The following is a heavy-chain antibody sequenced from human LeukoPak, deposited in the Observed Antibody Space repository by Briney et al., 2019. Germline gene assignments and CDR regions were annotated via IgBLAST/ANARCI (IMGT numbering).Heavy chain of an antibody. J-gene: IGHJ6*03. CDR1: GGSISGNY. V-gene: IGHV4-59*08. Sequence: PSETLSLTCTVSGGSISGNYWSWIRQPPGKGLEWIGYIYYTGSTNYNPSLKSRVTISVDTSKNQFSLRLSSVTAADTAMYYCARADYSSTRSHYYYYMDVWGKGTTVTVSS. CDR3: ARADYSSTRSHYYYYMDV. D-gene: IGHD6-13*01. CDR2: IYYTGST.